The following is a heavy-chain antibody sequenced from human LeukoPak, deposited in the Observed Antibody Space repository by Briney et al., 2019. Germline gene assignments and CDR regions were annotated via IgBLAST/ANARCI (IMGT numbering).Heavy chain of an antibody. Sequence: RSLRLSCAASGFTFSSYGMHWVRQAPGKGLEWVAVISYDGSNKYYADSVKGRFTISRDNSKNTLYLQMNSLRAEDTAVYYCARKGLPDYWGQGTLVTVSS. CDR3: ARKGLPDY. D-gene: IGHD2-15*01. CDR1: GFTFSSYG. V-gene: IGHV3-30*03. J-gene: IGHJ4*02. CDR2: ISYDGSNK.